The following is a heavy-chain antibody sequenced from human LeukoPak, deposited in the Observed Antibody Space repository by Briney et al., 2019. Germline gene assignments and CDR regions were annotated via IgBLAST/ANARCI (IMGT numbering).Heavy chain of an antibody. V-gene: IGHV4-4*09. CDR3: ARQTPSRSGSYYSPSYYYYYMDV. CDR2: IYTSGST. J-gene: IGHJ6*03. CDR1: GGSISSYY. Sequence: PSETLSLTCTVSGGSISSYYWSWIRQPPGKGLEWIGYIYTSGSTNYNPSLKSRVTISVDTSKNQFSLKLSSVTAADTAVYYCARQTPSRSGSYYSPSYYYYYMDVWGKGTTVTVSS. D-gene: IGHD3-10*01.